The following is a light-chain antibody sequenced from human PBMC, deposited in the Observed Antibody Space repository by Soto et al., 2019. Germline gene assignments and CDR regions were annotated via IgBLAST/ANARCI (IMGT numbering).Light chain of an antibody. J-gene: IGKJ5*01. Sequence: EILLTQSPCTLSLSPGERATLSCRTSQSVSKYYLAWYQVKPGQAPRLVLYGASSRATGIPDRFNGGGSGTDLTLTISRLGPEDFAVYYCQQYNIWRSITFGQGTRLEIK. CDR3: QQYNIWRSIT. V-gene: IGKV3-20*01. CDR1: QSVSKYY. CDR2: GAS.